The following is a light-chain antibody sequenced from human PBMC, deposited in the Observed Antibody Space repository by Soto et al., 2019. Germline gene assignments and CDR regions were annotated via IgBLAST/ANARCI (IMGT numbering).Light chain of an antibody. V-gene: IGKV1-33*01. CDR1: QNIDRW. J-gene: IGKJ4*01. Sequence: DIQMTQSPTTIPEALGDTVNSTCRASQNIDRWVAWYQQKSGKAPKLLIYDASDLETGVPSRFSGSGSGTDFTFTINSLQPEDIATYYCQRYDNLPLSFGGGTKVDIK. CDR3: QRYDNLPLS. CDR2: DAS.